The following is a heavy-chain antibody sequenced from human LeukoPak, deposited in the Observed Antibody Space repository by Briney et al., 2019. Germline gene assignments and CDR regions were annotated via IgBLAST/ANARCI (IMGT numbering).Heavy chain of an antibody. Sequence: SETLSLTCAVYGGSFSGYYWSWIRLPPGKGLEWIGEINHSGSTNYNPSLKSRVTISVDTSKSQFSLKLSSVTAADTAVYYCARGLEDIVVVVAAHNSYYFDYWGQGTLVTVSS. CDR2: INHSGST. V-gene: IGHV4-34*01. D-gene: IGHD2-15*01. CDR1: GGSFSGYY. J-gene: IGHJ4*02. CDR3: ARGLEDIVVVVAAHNSYYFDY.